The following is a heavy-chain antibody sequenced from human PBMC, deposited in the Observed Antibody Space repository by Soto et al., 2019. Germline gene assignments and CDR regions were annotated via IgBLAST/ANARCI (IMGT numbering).Heavy chain of an antibody. D-gene: IGHD3-3*01. CDR1: GYTFTSYG. J-gene: IGHJ3*02. V-gene: IGHV1-18*01. CDR3: ARVPSGYSSIRAFDI. CDR2: ISAYNGNT. Sequence: ASVKVSCKASGYTFTSYGISWVRQAPGQGLEWMGWISAYNGNTNYAQKLQGRVTMTTDTSTSTAYMEVRSLRSDDTAVYYCARVPSGYSSIRAFDIWGQGTMVTVSS.